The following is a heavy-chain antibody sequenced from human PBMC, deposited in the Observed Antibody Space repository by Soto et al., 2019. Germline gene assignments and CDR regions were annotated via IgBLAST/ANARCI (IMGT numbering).Heavy chain of an antibody. J-gene: IGHJ5*02. CDR2: TYYRSKWYN. Sequence: SQTLSLTCAISGDRVSSNSAAWNWIRQSPSRGLEWLGRTYYRSKWYNDYAVSVKSRITINPDTSKNQFSLQLNSVTPEDTAVYYCAIGRGPRIAAAGNNWFDPWGQGTLVTVSS. CDR1: GDRVSSNSAA. V-gene: IGHV6-1*01. CDR3: AIGRGPRIAAAGNNWFDP. D-gene: IGHD6-13*01.